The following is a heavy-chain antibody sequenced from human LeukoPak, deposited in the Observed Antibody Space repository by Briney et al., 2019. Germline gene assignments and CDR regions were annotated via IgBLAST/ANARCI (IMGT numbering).Heavy chain of an antibody. CDR3: SVMATIPSSFDY. Sequence: GGSLRLPCAASGFTFSDYYMSWIRQAPGKGLEWVSYISSSGSTIYYADSVKGRFTISRDNSKNTLYLQMSSLRAEDTAVYYCSVMATIPSSFDYWGQGTLVTVSS. D-gene: IGHD5-24*01. J-gene: IGHJ4*02. V-gene: IGHV3-11*04. CDR1: GFTFSDYY. CDR2: ISSSGSTI.